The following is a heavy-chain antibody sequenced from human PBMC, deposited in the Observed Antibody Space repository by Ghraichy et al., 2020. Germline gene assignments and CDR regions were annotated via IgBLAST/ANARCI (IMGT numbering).Heavy chain of an antibody. D-gene: IGHD6-6*01. CDR2: INQSGSP. CDR1: GGSFSAYY. CDR3: ARGTSIAARLVY. J-gene: IGHJ4*02. V-gene: IGHV4-34*01. Sequence: ESLNISCAVYGGSFSAYYWNWIRQPPGKGLEWIGEINQSGSPNYNPSLKSRVIISGDTSKNQFSLKLSSVTAADTAVYYCARGTSIAARLVYWGQGTLVTVSS.